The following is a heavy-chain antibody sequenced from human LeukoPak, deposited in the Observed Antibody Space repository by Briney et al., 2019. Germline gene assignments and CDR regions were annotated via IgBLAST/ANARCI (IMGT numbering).Heavy chain of an antibody. CDR2: ISYDGSNK. CDR3: ARDTARGYNENFDY. J-gene: IGHJ4*02. CDR1: GFTFSSYA. V-gene: IGHV3-30*04. Sequence: GGSLRLSCAASGFTFSSYAMHWVRQAPGKGLEWVAVISYDGSNKYYADSVKGRFTISRDNSKNTLYLQMNSLRAEDTAVYYCARDTARGYNENFDYWGQGTLVTVSS. D-gene: IGHD5-24*01.